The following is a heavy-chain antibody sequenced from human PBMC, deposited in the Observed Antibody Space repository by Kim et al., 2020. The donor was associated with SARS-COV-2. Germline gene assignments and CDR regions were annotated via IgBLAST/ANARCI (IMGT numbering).Heavy chain of an antibody. CDR3: TRDSRDSWFTHYYGMDV. CDR1: GFTFGDYA. CDR2: IRSKAYGGTT. Sequence: GGSLRLSCTASGFTFGDYAMSWFRQAPGKGLEWVGFIRSKAYGGTTEYAASVKGRFTISRDDSKSIAYLQMNSLKTEDTAVYYCTRDSRDSWFTHYYGMDVWGQGTTVTVSS. J-gene: IGHJ6*02. V-gene: IGHV3-49*03. D-gene: IGHD3-10*01.